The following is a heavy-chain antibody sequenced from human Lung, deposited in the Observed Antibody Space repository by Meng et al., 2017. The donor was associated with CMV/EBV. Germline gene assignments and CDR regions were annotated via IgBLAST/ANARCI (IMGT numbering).Heavy chain of an antibody. CDR3: ARATYYDFWSGYPYFDY. CDR2: INHSGST. CDR1: GGSFSGYY. Sequence: YGGSFSGYYWSWIRQPPGKGLEWIGEINHSGSTNYNPSLKSRVTISVDTSKNQFSLKLSSVTAADTAVYYCARATYYDFWSGYPYFDYWGQGTXVTVSS. J-gene: IGHJ4*02. V-gene: IGHV4-34*01. D-gene: IGHD3-3*01.